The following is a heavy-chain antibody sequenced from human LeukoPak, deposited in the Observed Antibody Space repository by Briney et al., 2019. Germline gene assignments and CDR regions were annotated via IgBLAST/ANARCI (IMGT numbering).Heavy chain of an antibody. CDR2: IIPIFGTA. V-gene: IGHV1-69*06. CDR3: ARDYSSGWTLFFDS. J-gene: IGHJ4*02. CDR1: GGTFSSYA. D-gene: IGHD6-19*01. Sequence: SVKVSCKASGGTFSSYAISWVRQAPGQGLEWMGGIIPIFGTANYAQKFQGRVTITADKSTITAYMELSSLRSEDTAIYYCARDYSSGWTLFFDSWGQGTPVIVSS.